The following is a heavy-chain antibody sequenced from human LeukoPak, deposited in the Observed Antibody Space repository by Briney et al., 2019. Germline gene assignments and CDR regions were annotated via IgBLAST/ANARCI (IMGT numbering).Heavy chain of an antibody. Sequence: GGSLRLSCAASGFTFSSYSMNWVRQAPGKGLEWVSYISSSSSTIYYVDSVKGRFTISRDNAKNTLYLQMNSLRVEDTAVYYCAAKWLLRRYWGQGTLVTVSS. D-gene: IGHD3-22*01. CDR3: AAKWLLRRY. J-gene: IGHJ4*02. V-gene: IGHV3-48*01. CDR1: GFTFSSYS. CDR2: ISSSSSTI.